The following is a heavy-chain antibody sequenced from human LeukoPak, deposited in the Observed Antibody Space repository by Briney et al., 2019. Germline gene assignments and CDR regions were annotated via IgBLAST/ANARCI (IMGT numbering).Heavy chain of an antibody. CDR3: ARRSVLGSAYYFDY. J-gene: IGHJ4*02. V-gene: IGHV3-7*01. CDR2: IKQDGSEK. D-gene: IGHD7-27*01. Sequence: GGSLRLSCAASGFTFSSYWMSWVRQAPGKGLEWVANIKQDGSEKYYVDSVKGRFTISRDNAKNSLYLQMNSLRAEDTAVYYCARRSVLGSAYYFDYWGRGTLVTASS. CDR1: GFTFSSYW.